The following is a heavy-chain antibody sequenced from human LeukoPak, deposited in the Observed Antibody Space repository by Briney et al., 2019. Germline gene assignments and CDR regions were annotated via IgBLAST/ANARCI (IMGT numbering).Heavy chain of an antibody. Sequence: PGGSLRLSCTTSKFNFNSYGMTWVRQGPGKGLEWVSSISGSGGSTQYAASVQGRFTISRDNSKNTLYLQMDSLRADDTAVYYCARLVQVAHFDYWGQGALVTVSS. V-gene: IGHV3-23*01. CDR1: KFNFNSYG. D-gene: IGHD2-15*01. CDR2: ISGSGGST. J-gene: IGHJ4*02. CDR3: ARLVQVAHFDY.